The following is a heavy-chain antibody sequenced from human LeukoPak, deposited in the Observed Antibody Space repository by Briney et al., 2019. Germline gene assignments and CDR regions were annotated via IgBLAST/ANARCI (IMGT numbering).Heavy chain of an antibody. V-gene: IGHV3-7*03. CDR1: GYTSSSYW. Sequence: PGGSLRLSXAASGYTSSSYWISWVRQAPGNGLEWVANINQDGREKYYVDSVKGRFTISRDNAKNSLYLQMDSLRAEDTAMYYCARHNTIFGRFDPWGQGTLVTVSS. D-gene: IGHD3-3*01. J-gene: IGHJ5*02. CDR3: ARHNTIFGRFDP. CDR2: INQDGREK.